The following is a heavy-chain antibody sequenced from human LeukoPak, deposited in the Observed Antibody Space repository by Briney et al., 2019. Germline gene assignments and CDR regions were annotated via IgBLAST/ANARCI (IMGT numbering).Heavy chain of an antibody. V-gene: IGHV3-9*01. CDR3: ARDPYYSSSSPFFDY. CDR2: ISWNSGNI. D-gene: IGHD6-6*01. CDR1: GFTFDDYA. J-gene: IGHJ4*02. Sequence: GGSLRLSCAASGFTFDDYAMHWVRQAPGKGLEWVSGISWNSGNIGYADSVKGRFTISRDNAKNSLYLRMNSLRAEDTALYYCARDPYYSSSSPFFDYWGQGTLVTVSS.